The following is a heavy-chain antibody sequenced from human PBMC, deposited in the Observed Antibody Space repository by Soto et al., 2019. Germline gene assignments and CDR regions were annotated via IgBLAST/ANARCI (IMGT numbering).Heavy chain of an antibody. V-gene: IGHV3-30*18. Sequence: GGSLRLSCAASGFTFSSYGMHWVRQAPGKGLEWVAVISYDGSSTYYADSVKGRFTVSRDNSKNTLYLQMDSLRAEDTAVYYCAKSRKDSRSSLGYLEYWGQGTLVTVSS. CDR1: GFTFSSYG. CDR3: AKSRKDSRSSLGYLEY. CDR2: ISYDGSST. D-gene: IGHD6-6*01. J-gene: IGHJ4*02.